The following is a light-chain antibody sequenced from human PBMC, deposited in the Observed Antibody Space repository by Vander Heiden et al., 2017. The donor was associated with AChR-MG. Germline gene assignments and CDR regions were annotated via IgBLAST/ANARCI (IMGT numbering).Light chain of an antibody. CDR2: LGS. V-gene: IGKV2-28*01. J-gene: IGKJ1*01. Sequence: IVMTQSPLTLAVTPGESASISCRSSQSLLLQSTRSNYLDWYLQKPGQYPQRLIYLGSNRAYGVTDRFSGSGSGTDFILRISRVEAEDVGVYYCRQGLQTPWTFGQGTKIEIK. CDR3: RQGLQTPWT. CDR1: QSLLLQSTRSNY.